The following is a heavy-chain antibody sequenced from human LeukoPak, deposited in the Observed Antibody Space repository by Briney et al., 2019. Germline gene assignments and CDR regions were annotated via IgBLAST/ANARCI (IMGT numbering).Heavy chain of an antibody. CDR1: GFSFSTYA. CDR3: ARYRSSSTCQGSSYYFGMDV. V-gene: IGHV3-23*01. D-gene: IGHD2-2*01. Sequence: GGSLRLSCAASGFSFSTYAMNWVRQGPGKGLEWVATISGSGYTTYYADSVKGRFTISRDNSKNTLFLQMDSLRAEDTAVFFCARYRSSSTCQGSSYYFGMDVWGQGTTVTVSS. J-gene: IGHJ6*02. CDR2: ISGSGYTT.